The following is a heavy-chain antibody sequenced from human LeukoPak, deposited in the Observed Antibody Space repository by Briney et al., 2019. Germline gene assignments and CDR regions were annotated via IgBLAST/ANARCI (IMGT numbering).Heavy chain of an antibody. CDR1: GMSLYGYF. Sequence: SETLSLTCGVSGMSLYGYFWSWIRQPPGKGLEWIGEISQSGSTNYNPSLKSRVTILLDTSKNHFSLKLSSVTAADTAVYYCARGRFRGHSSFAAWFDPWGQGTLVTVSS. V-gene: IGHV4-34*01. CDR2: ISQSGST. J-gene: IGHJ5*02. D-gene: IGHD6-13*01. CDR3: ARGRFRGHSSFAAWFDP.